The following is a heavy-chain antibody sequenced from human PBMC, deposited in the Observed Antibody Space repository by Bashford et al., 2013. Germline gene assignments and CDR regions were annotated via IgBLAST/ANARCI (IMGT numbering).Heavy chain of an antibody. J-gene: IGHJ6*02. CDR3: ARIDYYGSGSSYGMDV. Sequence: SETLSLTCTVSGDSISSMTYAWSWIRQPPGKELEWIGYIYYSGSTNYNPSLKSRVTISVDTSKNQFSLKLSSVTAADTAVYYCARIDYYGSGSSYGMDVWGQGTTVTVSS. CDR2: IYYSGST. CDR1: GDSISSMTYA. V-gene: IGHV4-61*01. D-gene: IGHD3-10*01.